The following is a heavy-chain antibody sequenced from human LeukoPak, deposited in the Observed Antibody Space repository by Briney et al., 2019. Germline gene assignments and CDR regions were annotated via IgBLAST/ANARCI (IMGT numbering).Heavy chain of an antibody. D-gene: IGHD3-10*01. CDR2: MNPNSGNT. Sequence: GASVKVSCKASGYTFTSYDINWVRQATGQGLEWMGWMNPNSGNTGYAQKFQGRVTMTRNTSISTAYMELSSLRSEDTAVYYCAREALDSGTFDYWSQGTLVTVSS. V-gene: IGHV1-8*01. J-gene: IGHJ4*02. CDR1: GYTFTSYD. CDR3: AREALDSGTFDY.